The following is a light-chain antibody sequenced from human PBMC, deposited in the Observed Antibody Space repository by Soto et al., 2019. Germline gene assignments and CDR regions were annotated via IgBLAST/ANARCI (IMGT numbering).Light chain of an antibody. J-gene: IGKJ5*01. CDR3: QQHFNGPIT. CDR1: QSLNSN. CDR2: GAS. V-gene: IGKV3D-15*01. Sequence: EIVMTQSPATLSVSPGERATLSCRATQSLNSNLAWYQQKPGQAPRLLIYGASNRATGIPARFSGSGSGTDFTLTISSLEPEDFAVYYCQQHFNGPITFGQGTRLEIK.